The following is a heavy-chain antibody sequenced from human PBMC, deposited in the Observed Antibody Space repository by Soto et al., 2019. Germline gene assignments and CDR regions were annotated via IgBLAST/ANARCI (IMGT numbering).Heavy chain of an antibody. Sequence: GGSLRLSCAASGFPFINFAMSWVRQSPGKGLEWVSAISGTGSRTWYADSVRGRFTVSRDNSKNTLYLQMNSLRDEDTAVYYCAKDQTTFLESCMDVWGQGTTVTVSS. D-gene: IGHD3-3*02. CDR3: AKDQTTFLESCMDV. J-gene: IGHJ6*02. CDR1: GFPFINFA. CDR2: ISGTGSRT. V-gene: IGHV3-23*01.